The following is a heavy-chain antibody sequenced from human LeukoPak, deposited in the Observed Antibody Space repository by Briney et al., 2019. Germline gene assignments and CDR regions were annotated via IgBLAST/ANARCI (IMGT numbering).Heavy chain of an antibody. V-gene: IGHV4-4*02. CDR3: AREGGPYRPLDY. CDR1: GGSITSTNY. CDR2: VNLQGST. Sequence: SGTLSLTCGVSGGSITSTNYWTWVRQPPGKGLEWIGEVNLQGSTNYNPSLMGRVAISVDMSENHISLQLTCVTAADTAVYYCAREGGPYRPLDYSGQGTPVTVSS. J-gene: IGHJ4*02.